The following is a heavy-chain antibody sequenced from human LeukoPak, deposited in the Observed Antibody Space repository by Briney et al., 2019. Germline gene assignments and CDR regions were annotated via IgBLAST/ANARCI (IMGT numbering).Heavy chain of an antibody. CDR3: ARDGRAAAGSSFDY. J-gene: IGHJ4*02. Sequence: GGSLRLSCAASGFTFSSSWMSWVRQAPGKELEWVALINLDGSKKSYVDSVKGRFTISRDNSKNTLYLQMNSLRAEDTAVYYCARDGRAAAGSSFDYWGQGTLVTVSS. D-gene: IGHD6-13*01. CDR2: INLDGSKK. V-gene: IGHV3-7*01. CDR1: GFTFSSSW.